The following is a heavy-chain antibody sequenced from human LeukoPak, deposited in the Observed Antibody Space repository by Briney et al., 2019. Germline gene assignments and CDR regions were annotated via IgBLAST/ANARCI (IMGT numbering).Heavy chain of an antibody. CDR2: MNPNSGNT. CDR3: VRFGEFYYYYGMDV. J-gene: IGHJ6*02. CDR1: GYTFTSYD. D-gene: IGHD3-10*01. Sequence: ASVKVSCKASGYTFTSYDINWVRQATGQGLEWMGWMNPNSGNTGYAQKFQGRVTMTRNTSISTAYMELSSLRSEVTAVYYCVRFGEFYYYYGMDVWGQGTTVTVSS. V-gene: IGHV1-8*01.